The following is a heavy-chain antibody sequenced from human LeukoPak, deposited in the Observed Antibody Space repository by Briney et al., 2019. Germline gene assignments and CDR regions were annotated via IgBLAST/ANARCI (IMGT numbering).Heavy chain of an antibody. CDR3: ARDVREELPGRY. D-gene: IGHD1-7*01. Sequence: GGSLRLSCAASGFTASINYMSWVRQAPGTGLEKVSVIYSGGSTYYADSVKGRFTISRDNSKNTLYLQMNSLRAEDTAVYYCARDVREELPGRYWGQGTLVTGSS. J-gene: IGHJ4*02. CDR1: GFTASINY. V-gene: IGHV3-66*02. CDR2: IYSGGST.